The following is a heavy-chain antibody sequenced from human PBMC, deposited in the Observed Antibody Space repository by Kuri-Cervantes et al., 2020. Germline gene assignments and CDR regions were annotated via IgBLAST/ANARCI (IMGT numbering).Heavy chain of an antibody. Sequence: ASVKVSCKASGYTFTSYGISWVRQAPGQGLEWMGWINTNTGNPTYAQGFTGRFVFSLDTSVSTAYLQISSLKAEDTAVYYCAREGAVRGVIMEEFYYYGMDVWGQGTTVTVSS. J-gene: IGHJ6*02. CDR3: AREGAVRGVIMEEFYYYGMDV. D-gene: IGHD3-10*01. CDR2: INTNTGNP. V-gene: IGHV7-4-1*02. CDR1: GYTFTSYG.